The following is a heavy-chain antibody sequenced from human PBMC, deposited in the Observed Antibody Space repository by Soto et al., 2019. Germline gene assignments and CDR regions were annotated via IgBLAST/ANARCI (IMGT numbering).Heavy chain of an antibody. CDR2: ISSSSSYT. J-gene: IGHJ6*02. CDR3: ARDREQQLVLGVGDYYYGMDV. D-gene: IGHD6-13*01. CDR1: GFTFSDYY. V-gene: IGHV3-11*06. Sequence: GGSLRLSCAASGFTFSDYYMSWIRQAPGKGLEWVSYISSSSSYTKYADAVKGRFTISRDNAKNSLYLQMNSLRAEDTAVYYCARDREQQLVLGVGDYYYGMDVWGQGTTVTVSS.